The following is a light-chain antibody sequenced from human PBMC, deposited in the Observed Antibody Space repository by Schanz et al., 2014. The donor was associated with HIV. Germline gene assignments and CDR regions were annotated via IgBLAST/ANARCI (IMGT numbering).Light chain of an antibody. CDR2: DVT. V-gene: IGLV2-14*03. CDR3: SSKRSGDTTPFV. Sequence: QSVLTQPASVSGSPGQSITISCTGTSSDVGADNSVSWYQQHPGRAPRLLVYDVTYRPSGVSNRFSGSKSGNTASLTISGLQAEDEADYYCSSKRSGDTTPFVFGSGTKLTVL. J-gene: IGLJ1*01. CDR1: SSDVGADNS.